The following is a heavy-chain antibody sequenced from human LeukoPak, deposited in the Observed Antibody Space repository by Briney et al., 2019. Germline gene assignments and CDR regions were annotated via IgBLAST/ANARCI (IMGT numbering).Heavy chain of an antibody. CDR3: ARAPLYYDILTGYRASYYYYGMDV. V-gene: IGHV4-34*01. CDR2: INHSGST. J-gene: IGHJ6*02. D-gene: IGHD3-9*01. Sequence: LRLSCAASGFTFSDYYMSWIRQAPGKGLEWIGEINHSGSTNYNPSLKSRVTISVDTSKNQFSLKLSSVTAADTAVYYCARAPLYYDILTGYRASYYYYGMDVWGQGTTVTVSS. CDR1: GFTFSDYY.